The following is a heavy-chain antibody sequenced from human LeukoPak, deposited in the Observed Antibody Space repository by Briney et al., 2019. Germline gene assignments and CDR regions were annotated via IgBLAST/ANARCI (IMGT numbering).Heavy chain of an antibody. CDR1: GFTFSSYA. CDR2: ISYDGSNK. D-gene: IGHD3-9*01. Sequence: GGSLRLSCAASGFTFSSYAMHWVRQAPGKGLEWVAVISYDGSNKYYADSVKGRFTISRDNSKNTLYLQMNSLRAHDTAVYYCASGQLRYFDWLLRFDYWGQGTLVTVSS. CDR3: ASGQLRYFDWLLRFDY. V-gene: IGHV3-30*04. J-gene: IGHJ4*02.